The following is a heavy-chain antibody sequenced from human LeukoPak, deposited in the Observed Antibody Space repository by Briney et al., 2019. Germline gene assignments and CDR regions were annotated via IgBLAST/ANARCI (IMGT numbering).Heavy chain of an antibody. CDR2: IYHSGST. CDR3: ARNPPATAEFYFDY. D-gene: IGHD1-14*01. J-gene: IGHJ4*02. Sequence: PSETLSLTCTVSGYSISSAYYWGFIRQPPGKGLEWIGSIYHSGSTYYNASLKSRVTISLDTSKNQFSLKLSSVTAADTAVYYCARNPPATAEFYFDYWGQGTLVTVSS. CDR1: GYSISSAYY. V-gene: IGHV4-38-2*02.